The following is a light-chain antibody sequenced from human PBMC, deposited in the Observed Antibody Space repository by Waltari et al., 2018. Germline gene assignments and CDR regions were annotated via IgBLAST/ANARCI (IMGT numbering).Light chain of an antibody. V-gene: IGLV1-44*01. CDR2: SNN. CDR1: SSNIGSKT. Sequence: QSVVTQPPSASGTPGPRVTISCSGSSSNIGSKTVKWYQQLPGTAPQLLIYSNNQRPAGVPDRFSGSKSGTSDSLAISGLQSEDEADYYCAAWDDSLNGWVFGGGTKLTVL. J-gene: IGLJ3*02. CDR3: AAWDDSLNGWV.